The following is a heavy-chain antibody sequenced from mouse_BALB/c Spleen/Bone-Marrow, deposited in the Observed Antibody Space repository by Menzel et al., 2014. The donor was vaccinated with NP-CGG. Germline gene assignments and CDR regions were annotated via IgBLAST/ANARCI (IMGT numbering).Heavy chain of an antibody. CDR3: ARSGSSSGYFDY. D-gene: IGHD1-1*01. V-gene: IGHV5-17*02. CDR2: ISSGSSTI. J-gene: IGHJ2*01. CDR1: GFTFSSFG. Sequence: EVKLTESGGGLVQPGGSRKLSCAASGFTFSSFGMHWVRQAPEKGLEWVAYISSGSSTIYYADTVMGRFTISRDNPKNTLFLQMTSLRSEDTAMYYCARSGSSSGYFDYWGQGTTLTVSS.